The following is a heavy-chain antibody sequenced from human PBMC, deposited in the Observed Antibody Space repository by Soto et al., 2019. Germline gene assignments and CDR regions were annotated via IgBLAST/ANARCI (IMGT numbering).Heavy chain of an antibody. Sequence: QVQLVQSGAEVKKPGSSVKVSCKASGGTFSSYTISWVRQAPGQGLEWMGRIIPILGIANYAQKFQGRVTITADKSTSTAYMELSSLRSEDTAVYYCARDLRSGDTAYHWFDPWGQGTLVTVSS. CDR2: IIPILGIA. CDR3: ARDLRSGDTAYHWFDP. J-gene: IGHJ5*02. V-gene: IGHV1-69*02. CDR1: GGTFSSYT. D-gene: IGHD5-12*01.